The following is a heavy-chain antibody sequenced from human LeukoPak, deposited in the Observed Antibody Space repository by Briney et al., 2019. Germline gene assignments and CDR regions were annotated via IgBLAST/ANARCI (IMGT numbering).Heavy chain of an antibody. Sequence: GASVKVSCKASGYTFTSYGISWVRQAPGQGLEWMGWISAYNGNTNYAQKLQGRVTMTTDTSTSTAYMELRSLRSDDTAVYYCARGNYYGSGSHHLPRYYYYYGMDVWGQGTTVTVSS. CDR1: GYTFTSYG. J-gene: IGHJ6*02. CDR2: ISAYNGNT. V-gene: IGHV1-18*01. CDR3: ARGNYYGSGSHHLPRYYYYYGMDV. D-gene: IGHD3-10*01.